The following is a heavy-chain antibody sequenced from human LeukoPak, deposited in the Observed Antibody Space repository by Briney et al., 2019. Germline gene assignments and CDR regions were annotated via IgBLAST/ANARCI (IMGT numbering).Heavy chain of an antibody. CDR1: GYTFTSYG. V-gene: IGHV1-18*01. CDR3: ARGAPKTYDFWSGYSYYYYYGMGV. J-gene: IGHJ6*02. Sequence: ASVKVSCKASGYTFTSYGISWVRQAPGQGLEWMGWISAYNGNTNYAQKFQGRVTMTRNTSISTAYMELSSLRSEDTAVCYCARGAPKTYDFWSGYSYYYYYGMGVWGQGTTVTVSS. D-gene: IGHD3-3*01. CDR2: ISAYNGNT.